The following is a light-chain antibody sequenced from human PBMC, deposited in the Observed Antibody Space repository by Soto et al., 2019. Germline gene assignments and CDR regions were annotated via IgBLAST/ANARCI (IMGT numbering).Light chain of an antibody. Sequence: EIVLTQSPGTLSLSPGARATLSCRDSQSVGSNYLAWYQQKPGQAPRLLIYGASNRATGIPDRFSASGSGTDFTLTISRLKPEDFAVYYCQQHGSSPFTFGPGTKVDI. V-gene: IGKV3-20*01. CDR2: GAS. J-gene: IGKJ3*01. CDR1: QSVGSNY. CDR3: QQHGSSPFT.